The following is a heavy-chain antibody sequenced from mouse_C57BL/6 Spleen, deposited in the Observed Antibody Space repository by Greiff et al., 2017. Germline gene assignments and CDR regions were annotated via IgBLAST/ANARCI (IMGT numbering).Heavy chain of an antibody. Sequence: EVQLVESGGGLVQPKGSLKLSCAASGFTFNTYAMHWVRQAPGKGLEWVARIRSKSSNYATYYADSVKDRFTISRDDSQSMLYLHMNNLKTEDTSMYYCVRDDGYYKDWYFDVWGTGTTVTVSS. J-gene: IGHJ1*03. CDR1: GFTFNTYA. D-gene: IGHD2-3*01. CDR2: IRSKSSNYAT. V-gene: IGHV10-3*01. CDR3: VRDDGYYKDWYFDV.